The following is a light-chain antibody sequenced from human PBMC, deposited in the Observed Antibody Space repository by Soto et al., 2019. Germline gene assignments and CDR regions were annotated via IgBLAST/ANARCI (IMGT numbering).Light chain of an antibody. Sequence: EIVLTQSPGTLSLSPGERATLSCRTSQTVSITYFAWYQQRPGQAPRLLFYDASTRAPGVPDRFSCSGSGRDFTLTISRLEPEDYGICFCQQFGSSPITVGQGTRLEMK. V-gene: IGKV3-20*01. CDR2: DAS. CDR3: QQFGSSPIT. J-gene: IGKJ5*01. CDR1: QTVSITY.